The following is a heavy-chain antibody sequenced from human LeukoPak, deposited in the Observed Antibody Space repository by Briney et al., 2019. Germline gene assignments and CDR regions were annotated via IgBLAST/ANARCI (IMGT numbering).Heavy chain of an antibody. Sequence: GGSLRLSRAASGFIVSDYWMSWVRQAPGRGLEWVANTHGSEKYYVDSVKGRFTISRDNAKNSLYLQMNSLRAEDTAVYYCARGLKRPSRSGLTQGPNPFYFAYWGQGTLVTVSS. J-gene: IGHJ4*02. V-gene: IGHV3-7*01. CDR3: ARGLKRPSRSGLTQGPNPFYFAY. CDR2: THGSEK. CDR1: GFIVSDYW. D-gene: IGHD1-26*01.